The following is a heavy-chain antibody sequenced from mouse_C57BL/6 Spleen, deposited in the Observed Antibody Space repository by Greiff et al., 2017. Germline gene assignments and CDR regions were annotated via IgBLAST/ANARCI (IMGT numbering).Heavy chain of an antibody. J-gene: IGHJ1*03. D-gene: IGHD1-1*01. CDR3: ARSYYYGSSSYWYFDV. CDR2: IDPSDSET. V-gene: IGHV1-52*01. CDR1: GYTFTSYW. Sequence: VQLQQPGAELVRPGSSVKLSCKASGYTFTSYWMHWVKQRPIQGLEWIGNIDPSDSETHYNQKFKDKATLTVDKSSSTAYMQLSSLTSEDSAVYYCARSYYYGSSSYWYFDVWGTGTTVTVSS.